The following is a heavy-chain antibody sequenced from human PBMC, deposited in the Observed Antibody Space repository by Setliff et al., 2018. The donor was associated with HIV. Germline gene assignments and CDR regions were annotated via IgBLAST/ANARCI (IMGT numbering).Heavy chain of an antibody. CDR3: AGAGYGGYYYGDY. D-gene: IGHD3-22*01. CDR1: GYTLTELS. Sequence: ASVKVSCKVSGYTLTELSMHWVRQAPGKGLEWMGGFDPEDGETIYAQKFQGRVTMNEDTSTDTAYMELSSLRSEDTAVYYCAGAGYGGYYYGDYWGQGTLVTVSS. V-gene: IGHV1-24*01. J-gene: IGHJ4*02. CDR2: FDPEDGET.